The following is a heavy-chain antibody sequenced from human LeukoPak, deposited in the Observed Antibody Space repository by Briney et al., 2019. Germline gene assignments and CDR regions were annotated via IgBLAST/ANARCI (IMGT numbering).Heavy chain of an antibody. CDR2: ISNHCNT. J-gene: IGHJ4*02. CDR3: ARDLMRGNEGFDY. CDR1: GASISSRYY. D-gene: IGHD2-8*01. V-gene: IGHV4-39*07. Sequence: SETLSLTCTVSGASISSRYYDWWGWIRQPPGKGLEWIGSISNHCNTYYKPSLRTRVTISVDTSKNQFSLKLSSVTAADTAVYYCARDLMRGNEGFDYWGQGTLVPVSS.